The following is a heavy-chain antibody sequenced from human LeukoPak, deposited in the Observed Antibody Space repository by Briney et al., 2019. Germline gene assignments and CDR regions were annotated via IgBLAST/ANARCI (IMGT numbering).Heavy chain of an antibody. CDR2: MNPNSGNT. CDR1: GYTFTSYD. D-gene: IGHD1-20*01. V-gene: IGHV1-8*03. J-gene: IGHJ6*03. Sequence: ASVKVSCKASGYTFTSYDINWVRQATGQGLEWMGWMNPNSGNTGYAQKFQGRVTITRNTSISTAYMELSSLRSEDTAVYYCARVGQLTEYNWNPRGNYYMDVWGKGTTVTVSS. CDR3: ARVGQLTEYNWNPRGNYYMDV.